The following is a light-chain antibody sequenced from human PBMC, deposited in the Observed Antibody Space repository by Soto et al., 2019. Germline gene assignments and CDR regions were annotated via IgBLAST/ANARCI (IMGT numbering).Light chain of an antibody. J-gene: IGKJ1*01. Sequence: ELSLTQSPATLSLSPGERATLSCRASESVSTSLAWYQQKPGQAPRLLIYDASKRAKGIPARFSGSGTGTDFTLTISSLEPEDFAVYYCQPRSNWPRTFGQGTKVEIK. V-gene: IGKV3-11*01. CDR1: ESVSTS. CDR2: DAS. CDR3: QPRSNWPRT.